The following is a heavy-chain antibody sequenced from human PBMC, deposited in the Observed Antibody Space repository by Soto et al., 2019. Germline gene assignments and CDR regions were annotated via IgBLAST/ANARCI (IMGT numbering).Heavy chain of an antibody. J-gene: IGHJ6*02. CDR1: GGSFSGNY. CDR3: ARGNFYYGMDV. V-gene: IGHV4-34*01. CDR2: FSDSGST. Sequence: KTSETLSLTCAVSGGSFSGNYWTWIRQPPGKGLEWIGEFSDSGSTNYNPSLKSRVTISEDMSKSQFSLKLSSVTAADTAVYYCARGNFYYGMDVWGLGTTVTVSS.